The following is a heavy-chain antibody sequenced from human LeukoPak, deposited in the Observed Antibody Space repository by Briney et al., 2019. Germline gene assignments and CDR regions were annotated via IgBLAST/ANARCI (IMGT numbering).Heavy chain of an antibody. CDR1: GGSISSYY. CDR3: ASHRSYVSGYFDAFDI. V-gene: IGHV4-59*08. D-gene: IGHD3-22*01. J-gene: IGHJ3*02. CDR2: IYYSGYT. Sequence: PSETLSLTCSVSGGSISSYYWSWIRQPPGKGLEWIGYIYYSGYTNYNPSLKSRVTISVDTSKNQFSLKLSSVTAADTAVYYCASHRSYVSGYFDAFDIWGQGTVVTVSS.